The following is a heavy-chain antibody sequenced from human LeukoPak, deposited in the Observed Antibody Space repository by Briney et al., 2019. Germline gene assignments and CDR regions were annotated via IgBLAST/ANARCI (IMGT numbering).Heavy chain of an antibody. CDR1: GGSISTYF. D-gene: IGHD1-26*01. Sequence: SETLSLTCTVSGGSISTYFWSWIRQPPGKGLEWIGHIYFSGSTNYNPSLKSRVTISVDTSKNQFSLKLSSVTAADTAVYYCAKHKSSGTYPLDYWGQGTLVTVSS. CDR3: AKHKSSGTYPLDY. J-gene: IGHJ4*02. CDR2: IYFSGST. V-gene: IGHV4-59*08.